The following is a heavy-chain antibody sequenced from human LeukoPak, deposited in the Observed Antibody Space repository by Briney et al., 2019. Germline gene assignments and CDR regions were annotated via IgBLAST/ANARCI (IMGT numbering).Heavy chain of an antibody. CDR2: ISGDGIST. CDR1: GYTFSGDA. Sequence: PGGSLRLSGAASGYTFSGDAMHWVRQAPGKGLEWVSLISGDGISTYYADSVKGRFTISRHNSKNSLYLQMNSLRSEDTALYYCAKAGRKLRCFSNWFHRWGQGWLVTVSS. J-gene: IGHJ5*02. V-gene: IGHV3-43*02. D-gene: IGHD3-16*01. CDR3: AKAGRKLRCFSNWFHR.